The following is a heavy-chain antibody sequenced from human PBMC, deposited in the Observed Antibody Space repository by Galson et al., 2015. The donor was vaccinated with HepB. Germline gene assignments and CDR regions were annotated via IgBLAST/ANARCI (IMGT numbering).Heavy chain of an antibody. D-gene: IGHD1-26*01. J-gene: IGHJ3*02. CDR2: IVVGSGNT. Sequence: SVKVSRKASGFTFTSSAMQWVRQARGQRLEWIGWIVVGSGNTNYAQKFQERVTITRDVSTSTAYMELSSLRSEDTAVYYCAADRRGRDDAFDIWGQGTMVTVSS. CDR3: AADRRGRDDAFDI. V-gene: IGHV1-58*02. CDR1: GFTFTSSA.